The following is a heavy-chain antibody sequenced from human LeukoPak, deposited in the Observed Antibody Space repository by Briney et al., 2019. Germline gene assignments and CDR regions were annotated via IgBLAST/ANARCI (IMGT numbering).Heavy chain of an antibody. CDR2: ISSSRI. Sequence: PGGSLRLSCAASGFTFSLYTMNWVRQAPGKGLEWVSSISSSRIYYADSLKGRFTISRDNAKNSLFLQMNSLRDEDTAVYYCARGYSGYDPFDYWGQGTLVTVSS. CDR1: GFTFSLYT. J-gene: IGHJ4*02. D-gene: IGHD5-12*01. CDR3: ARGYSGYDPFDY. V-gene: IGHV3-21*01.